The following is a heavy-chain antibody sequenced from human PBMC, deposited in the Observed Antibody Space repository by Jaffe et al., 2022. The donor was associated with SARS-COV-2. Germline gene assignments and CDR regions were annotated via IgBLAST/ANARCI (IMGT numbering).Heavy chain of an antibody. D-gene: IGHD3-22*01. J-gene: IGHJ6*02. Sequence: EVQLVESGGGLVQPGGSLKLSCAASGFTFSGSAMHWVRQASGKGLEWVGRIRSKANSYATAYAASVKGRFTISRDDSKNTAYLQMNSLKTEDTAVYYCTSIQYYYDSSGYYSSGGYYYGMDVWGQGTTVTVSS. V-gene: IGHV3-73*01. CDR3: TSIQYYYDSSGYYSSGGYYYGMDV. CDR2: IRSKANSYAT. CDR1: GFTFSGSA.